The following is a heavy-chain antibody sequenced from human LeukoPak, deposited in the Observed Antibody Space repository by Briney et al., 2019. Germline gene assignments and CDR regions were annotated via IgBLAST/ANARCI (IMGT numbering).Heavy chain of an antibody. D-gene: IGHD2-2*01. CDR1: EGTFSSYA. Sequence: SVKVSCKASEGTFSSYAISWVRQAPGQGLEWMGGIIPIFGTANYAQKFQGRVTITADKSTSTAYMELSSLRSEDTAVYYCARDSGADIVVVPAASDYWGQGTLVTVSS. CDR2: IIPIFGTA. CDR3: ARDSGADIVVVPAASDY. J-gene: IGHJ4*02. V-gene: IGHV1-69*06.